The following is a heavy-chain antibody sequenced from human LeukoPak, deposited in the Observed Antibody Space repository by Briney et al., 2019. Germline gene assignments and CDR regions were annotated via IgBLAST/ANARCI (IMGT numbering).Heavy chain of an antibody. J-gene: IGHJ5*02. CDR1: GYTFTSYD. V-gene: IGHV1-46*01. CDR2: INPSGGST. CDR3: ARDRISGWFDP. Sequence: ASVKVSCKASGYTFTSYDINWVRQAPGQGLEWMGIINPSGGSTSYAQKFQGRVTMTRDMSTSTVYMELSSLRSEDTAVYYCARDRISGWFDPWGQGTLVTVSS.